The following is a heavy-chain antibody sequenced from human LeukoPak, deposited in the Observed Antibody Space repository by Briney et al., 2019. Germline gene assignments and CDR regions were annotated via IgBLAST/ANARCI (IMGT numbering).Heavy chain of an antibody. CDR1: GGTFSSYA. Sequence: SVKVSCKASGGTFSSYAISWVRQAPGQGVEWMGGIIPIFGTANYAQKFQGRVTITADKSTSTAYMELSSLRSEDTAVYYCARDGPLYSSGWAPYYYYYMDVWGKETTVTASS. D-gene: IGHD6-19*01. CDR3: ARDGPLYSSGWAPYYYYYMDV. V-gene: IGHV1-69*06. J-gene: IGHJ6*03. CDR2: IIPIFGTA.